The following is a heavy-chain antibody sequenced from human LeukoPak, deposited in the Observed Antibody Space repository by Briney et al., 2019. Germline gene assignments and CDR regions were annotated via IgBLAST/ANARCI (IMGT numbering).Heavy chain of an antibody. J-gene: IGHJ2*01. V-gene: IGHV3-21*01. Sequence: GGSLRLSCTGAGFTFATYTFNWVRQAPGKGLEWVSSISSSSSYIYYADSVKGRFTISRDNAKNSLYLQMNSLRAEDTAVYYCASPVRGYSYELGLWGRGTLVTVSS. CDR2: ISSSSSYI. CDR3: ASPVRGYSYELGL. D-gene: IGHD5-18*01. CDR1: GFTFATYT.